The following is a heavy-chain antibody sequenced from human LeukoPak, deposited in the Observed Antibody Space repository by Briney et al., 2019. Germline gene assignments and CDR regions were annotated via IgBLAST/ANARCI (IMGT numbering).Heavy chain of an antibody. D-gene: IGHD5-12*01. CDR3: ARDGSSPTDY. CDR2: IYSGGST. V-gene: IGHV3-53*01. CDR1: GFTVSSNY. J-gene: IGHJ4*02. Sequence: GGSLRLSCAASGFTVSSNYMSWVRQAPGKGLEWVSVIYSGGSTYYADSVKGRFTISRDNAKNSLYLQMNSLRAEDTAVYYCARDGSSPTDYWGQGTLVTVSS.